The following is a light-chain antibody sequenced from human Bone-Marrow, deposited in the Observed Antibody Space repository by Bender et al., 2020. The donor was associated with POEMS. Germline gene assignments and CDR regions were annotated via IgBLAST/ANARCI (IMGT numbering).Light chain of an antibody. J-gene: IGLJ2*01. CDR2: DGS. V-gene: IGLV2-14*02. CDR1: SSDVGGYNL. Sequence: QSALTQPASVSGSPGQSITISCTGTSSDVGGYNLVSWYQQHPGKAPKLMIYDGSERPSGVSYRFSGSKSGNTASLTISGLQAEDEAEYYCSSYTSGSTLVVFGGGTKLTVL. CDR3: SSYTSGSTLVV.